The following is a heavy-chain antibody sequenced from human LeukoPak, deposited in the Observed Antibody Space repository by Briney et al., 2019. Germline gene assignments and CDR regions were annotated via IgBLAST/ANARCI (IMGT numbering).Heavy chain of an antibody. CDR3: AKETSSGWYGADAFDI. D-gene: IGHD6-19*01. CDR2: ISWNSGSI. V-gene: IGHV3-9*01. CDR1: GFTFDDYA. J-gene: IGHJ3*02. Sequence: GGSLRLSCAASGFTFDDYAMHWVRQAPGKGLEWVSGISWNSGSIGYADSVKGRFTISRDNAKNSLYLQMSSLRAEDTALYYCAKETSSGWYGADAFDIWGQGTMVTVSS.